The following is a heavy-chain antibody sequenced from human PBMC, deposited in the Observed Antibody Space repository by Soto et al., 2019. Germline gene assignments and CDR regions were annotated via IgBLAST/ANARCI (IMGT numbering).Heavy chain of an antibody. Sequence: GGSLRLSCAASGFTFSGSAMHWVRQASGKGLEWVGRIRSKANSYATSYAASVKGRFTISRDDSKNTAYLQMNSLKTEDTAVYYCTRLVEPIHGNWFDPWGQGTLVTVSS. CDR3: TRLVEPIHGNWFDP. CDR2: IRSKANSYAT. D-gene: IGHD1-1*01. CDR1: GFTFSGSA. V-gene: IGHV3-73*01. J-gene: IGHJ5*02.